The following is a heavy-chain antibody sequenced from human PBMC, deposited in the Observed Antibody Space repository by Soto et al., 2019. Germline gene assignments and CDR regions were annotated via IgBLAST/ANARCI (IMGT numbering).Heavy chain of an antibody. CDR1: GGSISSSSYY. V-gene: IGHV4-39*01. Sequence: SETLSLTCTVSGGSISSSSYYWGWIRQPPGKGLEWIGSIYYSGSTYYNPSLKSRVTISVDTSKNQFSLKLSSVTAADTAVYYCASHRSYYYDSSGYLYYCYYGMDVWGQGTTVTVSS. CDR3: ASHRSYYYDSSGYLYYCYYGMDV. D-gene: IGHD3-22*01. J-gene: IGHJ6*02. CDR2: IYYSGST.